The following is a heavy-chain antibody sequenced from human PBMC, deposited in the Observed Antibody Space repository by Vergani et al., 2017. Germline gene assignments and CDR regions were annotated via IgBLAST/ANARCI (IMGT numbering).Heavy chain of an antibody. J-gene: IGHJ3*02. CDR3: AGSRIQLWAHAFDI. Sequence: EVQLVESGGGLVQPGGSLRLSCAASGFTFSSYWMSWVRQAPGKGLEWVANIKQDGSEKYYVDSVKGRFTISRDNAKNSLYLQMNSLRAEDTAVYYCAGSRIQLWAHAFDIWGQGTMVTVSS. V-gene: IGHV3-7*01. CDR1: GFTFSSYW. D-gene: IGHD5-18*01. CDR2: IKQDGSEK.